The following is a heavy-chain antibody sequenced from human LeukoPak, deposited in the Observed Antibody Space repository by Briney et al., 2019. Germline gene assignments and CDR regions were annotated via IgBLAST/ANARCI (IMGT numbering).Heavy chain of an antibody. J-gene: IGHJ4*02. CDR2: IYYSGST. Sequence: RPSQTLSLTCTVSGGSISSGGYYWSWIRHHPGKGLEWIGYIYYSGSTYYNPSLKSRVTISVDTSKNQFSLKLSSVTAADTAVYYCARGPPYFTFYYGSGSPSLDYWGQGTLVTVSS. V-gene: IGHV4-31*03. D-gene: IGHD3-10*01. CDR1: GGSISSGGYY. CDR3: ARGPPYFTFYYGSGSPSLDY.